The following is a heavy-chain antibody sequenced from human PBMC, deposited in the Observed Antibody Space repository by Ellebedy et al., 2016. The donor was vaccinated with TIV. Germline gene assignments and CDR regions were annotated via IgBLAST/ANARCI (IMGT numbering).Heavy chain of an antibody. D-gene: IGHD3-10*01. CDR1: GFTFSSFS. CDR3: AGRGY. Sequence: GGSLRLXXAASGFTFSSFSMAWVRHAPGKGLEWLSYISSGSDSIFYADSVRGRFTVSRDNAKNSLYLQMNSLRAEDTAVYYCAGRGYWGQGTLVTVSS. CDR2: ISSGSDSI. J-gene: IGHJ4*02. V-gene: IGHV3-48*01.